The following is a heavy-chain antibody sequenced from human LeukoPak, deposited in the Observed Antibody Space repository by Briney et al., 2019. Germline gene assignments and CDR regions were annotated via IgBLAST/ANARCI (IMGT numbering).Heavy chain of an antibody. D-gene: IGHD5-12*01. V-gene: IGHV3-21*01. J-gene: IGHJ4*02. CDR1: GFTFSSYS. CDR2: ISSSSSYI. Sequence: GGSLRLSCAASGFTFSSYSMNWVRQAPGKGLEWVSSISSSSSYIYYADSVKGRFTISRDNAKNSLYLQMNSLRAEDTAVYYCARWGGYSGYESDYWGQGTLVTVSS. CDR3: ARWGGYSGYESDY.